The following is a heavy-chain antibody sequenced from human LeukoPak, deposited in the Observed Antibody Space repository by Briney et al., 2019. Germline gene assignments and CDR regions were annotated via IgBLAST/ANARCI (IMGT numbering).Heavy chain of an antibody. CDR2: INHSGST. J-gene: IGHJ4*02. CDR1: GGSFSGYY. CDR3: ARGSYCSSTSCSPYYFDY. V-gene: IGHV4-34*01. D-gene: IGHD2-2*01. Sequence: SETLSLTCAVYGGSFSGYYWNWVRQPPGKGLEWIGEINHSGSTNYNPSLKSRVTISVDTSKNQFSLKLSSVTAADTAVYYCARGSYCSSTSCSPYYFDYWGQGTLVTVSS.